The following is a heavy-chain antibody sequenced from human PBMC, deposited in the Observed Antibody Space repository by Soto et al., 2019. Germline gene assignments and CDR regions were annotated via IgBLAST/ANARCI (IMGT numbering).Heavy chain of an antibody. CDR3: ARYKPYRSRWYGAEDYYYGMDV. J-gene: IGHJ6*02. CDR2: IDPSDSYT. Sequence: GESLKISCKGSGYSFTSYWISWVRQMPGKGLEWMGRIDPSDSYTNYSPSFQGHVTISADKSISTAYLQWSSLKASDTAMYYCARYKPYRSRWYGAEDYYYGMDVWGQGTTVTVSS. CDR1: GYSFTSYW. D-gene: IGHD6-13*01. V-gene: IGHV5-10-1*01.